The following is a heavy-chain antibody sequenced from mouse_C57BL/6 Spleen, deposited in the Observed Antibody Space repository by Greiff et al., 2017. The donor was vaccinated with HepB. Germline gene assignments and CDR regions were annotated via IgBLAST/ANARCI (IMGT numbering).Heavy chain of an antibody. J-gene: IGHJ1*03. CDR3: ARIYYYGSSYWYFDV. V-gene: IGHV5-4*01. Sequence: VQLKQSGGGLVKPGGSLKLSCAASGFTFSSYAMSWVRQTPEKRLEWVATISDGGSYTYYPDNVKGRFTISRDNAKNNLYLQMSHLKSEDTAMYYCARIYYYGSSYWYFDVWGTRTTVTVSS. CDR1: GFTFSSYA. CDR2: ISDGGSYT. D-gene: IGHD1-1*01.